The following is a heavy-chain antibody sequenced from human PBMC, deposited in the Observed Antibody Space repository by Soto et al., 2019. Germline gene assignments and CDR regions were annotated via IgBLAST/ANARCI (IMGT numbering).Heavy chain of an antibody. V-gene: IGHV3-30*18. Sequence: QVQLVESGGGVVQPGRSLRLSCQASGFNFNNYGMHRVRQAPGKGLEWVAVISYDGSNKYYADSVKGRFTISRDNSKNTLSLHLNTLRPEDTAVYHCAKDRVGGTFYTPLGFWGQGTLVTVSS. CDR1: GFNFNNYG. CDR3: AKDRVGGTFYTPLGF. J-gene: IGHJ4*02. CDR2: ISYDGSNK. D-gene: IGHD6-19*01.